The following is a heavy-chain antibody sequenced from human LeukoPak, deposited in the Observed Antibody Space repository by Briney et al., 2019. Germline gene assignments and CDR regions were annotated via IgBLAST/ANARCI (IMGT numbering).Heavy chain of an antibody. Sequence: SETLSLTCAVYGGSFSGYYWSWIRQPPGKGLEWIGEINHSGSTNYNPSLKSRVTISVDTSKNQFSLKLSSVTAADTAVYYCARVRGTSCYDYWGQGTLVTVSS. CDR1: GGSFSGYY. CDR3: ARVRGTSCYDY. J-gene: IGHJ4*02. V-gene: IGHV4-34*01. D-gene: IGHD2-2*01. CDR2: INHSGST.